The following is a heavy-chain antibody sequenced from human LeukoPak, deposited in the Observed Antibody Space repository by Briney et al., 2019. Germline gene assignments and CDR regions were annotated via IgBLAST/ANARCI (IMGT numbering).Heavy chain of an antibody. CDR1: GFTFSSYG. D-gene: IGHD6-19*01. J-gene: IGHJ6*02. CDR2: ISFDGTNK. V-gene: IGHV3-30*18. Sequence: GGSLRLSRVASGFTFSSYGMHWVRQAPGKGLEWVALISFDGTNKYYADSVKGRFTISRDNSNNTVYLQMNRLRAEDTAVYYCANVGQWREADYYYGMDVWGQGTTVTVSS. CDR3: ANVGQWREADYYYGMDV.